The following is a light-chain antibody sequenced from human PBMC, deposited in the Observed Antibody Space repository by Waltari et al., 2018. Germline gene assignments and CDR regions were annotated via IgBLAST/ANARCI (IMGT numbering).Light chain of an antibody. J-gene: IGKJ1*01. Sequence: EIVLTPSPGTLSLSPGERATLPCRASQSVGGTLAWYQQKPGQAPRLLMYGTSIRAPGTPDRFSGTGSGTDFSLTISRLEPEDFAVYYCQHYVRLPATFGQGTKVEIK. CDR2: GTS. V-gene: IGKV3-20*01. CDR1: QSVGGT. CDR3: QHYVRLPAT.